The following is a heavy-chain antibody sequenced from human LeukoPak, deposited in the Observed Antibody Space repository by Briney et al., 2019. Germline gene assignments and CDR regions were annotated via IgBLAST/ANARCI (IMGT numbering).Heavy chain of an antibody. V-gene: IGHV3-11*05. J-gene: IGHJ4*02. Sequence: GGSLRLSCAASGFTFSSYSMSWIRQAPGKGLEWVSYISSSSSYTNYADSVKGRFTISRDNAKNSLYLQMNSLRAEDTAVYYCARVGYGDYSFDYWGQGTLVTVSS. D-gene: IGHD4-17*01. CDR2: ISSSSSYT. CDR1: GFTFSSYS. CDR3: ARVGYGDYSFDY.